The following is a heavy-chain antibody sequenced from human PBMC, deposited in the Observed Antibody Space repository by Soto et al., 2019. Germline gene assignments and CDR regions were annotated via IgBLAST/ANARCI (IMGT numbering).Heavy chain of an antibody. CDR2: ISAYNGNT. D-gene: IGHD2-15*01. J-gene: IGHJ4*02. CDR1: GYTFTSYG. Sequence: QVPLVQSGAEVKKPEASVKVSCKASGYTFTSYGISWVRQAPGQGLEWMGWISAYNGNTNYAQKLQGRVTMTTDTSTSTAYMELRSLRSDDTAVYYCAREGVGYCSGGSCPPAHWGQGTLVTVSS. CDR3: AREGVGYCSGGSCPPAH. V-gene: IGHV1-18*01.